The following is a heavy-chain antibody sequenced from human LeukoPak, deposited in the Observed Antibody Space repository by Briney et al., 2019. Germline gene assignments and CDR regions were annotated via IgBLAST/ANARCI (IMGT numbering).Heavy chain of an antibody. J-gene: IGHJ1*01. D-gene: IGHD6-13*01. Sequence: GGSLRLSCAASGFTFSSYAMSWVRQAPGKGLEWVSAISGSGGSTYYADSVKGRFTISRDNSKNTLYLQMNSLRAEDTAVYYCAKDGQQLAPAAEYFQHWGQGTLVTVSS. CDR3: AKDGQQLAPAAEYFQH. CDR2: ISGSGGST. V-gene: IGHV3-23*01. CDR1: GFTFSSYA.